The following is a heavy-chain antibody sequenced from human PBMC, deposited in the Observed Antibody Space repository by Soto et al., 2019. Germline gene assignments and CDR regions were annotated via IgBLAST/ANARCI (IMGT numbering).Heavy chain of an antibody. V-gene: IGHV1-69*12. D-gene: IGHD6-19*01. CDR1: GGTFSSYA. CDR3: AGLPAGIAVAGMTKPRGFRDYNWFDP. J-gene: IGHJ5*02. Sequence: QVQLVQSGAEVKKPGSSVKVSCKASGGTFSSYAISWVRQAPGQGLEWMGGIIPIFGTANYAQKFQGRVTITADEPTSTAYMELRSLRSEDTAVYYCAGLPAGIAVAGMTKPRGFRDYNWFDPWGQGTLVTVSS. CDR2: IIPIFGTA.